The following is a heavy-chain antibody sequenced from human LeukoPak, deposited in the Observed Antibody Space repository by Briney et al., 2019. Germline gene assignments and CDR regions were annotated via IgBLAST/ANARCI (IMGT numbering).Heavy chain of an antibody. CDR2: IKQDGSEK. D-gene: IGHD1-7*01. V-gene: IGHV3-7*01. Sequence: GGSLRLSXAASGFTFSSYWMSWVCQAPGKGLEWVANIKQDGSEKYYVDSVKGRFTISRDNAKNSLYLQMNSLRAEDTAVYYCARDLLDWNYYFDYWGQGTLVTVSS. CDR1: GFTFSSYW. CDR3: ARDLLDWNYYFDY. J-gene: IGHJ4*02.